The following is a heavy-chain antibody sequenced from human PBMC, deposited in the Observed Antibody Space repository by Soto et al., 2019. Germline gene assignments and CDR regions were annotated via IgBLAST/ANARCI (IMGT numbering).Heavy chain of an antibody. V-gene: IGHV4-61*08. D-gene: IGHD1-26*01. CDR3: ARLGIGWEFPFDY. Sequence: VQLQESGPGLVKPSETLSLTYIVSGGSVSNDAYYWSWIRQPPGKGLEWIGYIYHSGSTYYNPSLKSRVTISADTSANQFSLKVSSVTAADTAVYYCARLGIGWEFPFDYWGQGTLVNVSS. J-gene: IGHJ4*02. CDR1: GGSVSNDAYY. CDR2: IYHSGST.